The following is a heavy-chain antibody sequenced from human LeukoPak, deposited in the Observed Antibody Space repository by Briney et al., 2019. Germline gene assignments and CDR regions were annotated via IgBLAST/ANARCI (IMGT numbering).Heavy chain of an antibody. V-gene: IGHV3-7*01. CDR2: ISQDGSER. D-gene: IGHD2-2*01. J-gene: IGHJ3*01. CDR3: ARYPKRATFDV. CDR1: GFTFDTSW. Sequence: PGGSLRLSCAASGFTFDTSWMTWVRQAPGRGLEWVASISQDGSERYYADSVKGRLTISRDNAKNSLYLQFHSLRGEDTAVYYCARYPKRATFDVWGQGTMVTVSS.